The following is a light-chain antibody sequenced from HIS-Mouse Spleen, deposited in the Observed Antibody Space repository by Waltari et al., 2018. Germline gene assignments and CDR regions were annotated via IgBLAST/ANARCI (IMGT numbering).Light chain of an antibody. CDR1: SSDVGSYNL. V-gene: IGLV2-23*01. CDR2: EGG. Sequence: QSALTQPASVSGSPGQSITISCTGTSSDVGSYNLVSWYQQHPGKAPKPMIYEGGKRPSGVSNRFSGSKSGNTAYLTISGLQAEDEADYYCCSYAGSSTYVFGTGTKVTVI. CDR3: CSYAGSSTYV. J-gene: IGLJ1*01.